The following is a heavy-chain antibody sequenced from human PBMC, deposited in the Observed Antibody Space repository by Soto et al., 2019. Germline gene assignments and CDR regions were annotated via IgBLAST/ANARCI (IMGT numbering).Heavy chain of an antibody. D-gene: IGHD3-3*01. Sequence: QVQLVESGGGVVQPGRSLRLSCAASEFSFNIYTMHWVRQAPGKGLEWVAVISDDGSKEYYADSVKGRFTISRDNSKNTLYLQMYSLRAEDTAVYYCVREVYYDFWSGFNTHPYYFDYWGQGTLVTVSS. CDR1: EFSFNIYT. V-gene: IGHV3-30-3*01. CDR3: VREVYYDFWSGFNTHPYYFDY. J-gene: IGHJ4*02. CDR2: ISDDGSKE.